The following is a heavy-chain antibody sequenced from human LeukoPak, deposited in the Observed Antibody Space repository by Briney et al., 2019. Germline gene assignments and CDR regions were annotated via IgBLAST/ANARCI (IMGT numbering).Heavy chain of an antibody. J-gene: IGHJ3*02. Sequence: SETLSLTCTVSDGSISSYYWSWIRQPPGKGLEWIGYIYYSGSTNYNPSLKSRVTISVDTSKNQFSLKLSSVTAADTAVYYCARQAGEFNDAFDIWGQGTMVTVSS. V-gene: IGHV4-59*08. CDR3: ARQAGEFNDAFDI. CDR1: DGSISSYY. CDR2: IYYSGST. D-gene: IGHD3-10*01.